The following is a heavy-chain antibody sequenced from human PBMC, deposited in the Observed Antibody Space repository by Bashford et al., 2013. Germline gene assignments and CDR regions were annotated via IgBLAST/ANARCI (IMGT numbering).Heavy chain of an antibody. Sequence: IVWVRQAPGQGLEWMGWISTYNGNTNYAQKLQGRVTMTTDTSTSTVYMELRSLRSDDTAVYYCARAGRDQYDTTGHWAFDVWGPRDNGHRLL. D-gene: IGHD2-8*02. V-gene: IGHV1-18*01. CDR3: ARAGRDQYDTTGHWAFDV. CDR2: ISTYNGNT. J-gene: IGHJ3*01.